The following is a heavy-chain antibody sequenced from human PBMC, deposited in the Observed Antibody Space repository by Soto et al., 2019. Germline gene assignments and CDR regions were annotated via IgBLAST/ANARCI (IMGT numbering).Heavy chain of an antibody. CDR2: ISAYNGNT. D-gene: IGHD6-6*01. Sequence: ASVKVSCRASGYTFTSYGMSWVRQAPGQGLEWMGWISAYNGNTNYAQKFQGRVTMTTDTSTSTAYMDLRSLRSDDTAVYYCAIEYSSSSDGFDYWGQGTLVTVSS. CDR3: AIEYSSSSDGFDY. J-gene: IGHJ4*02. V-gene: IGHV1-18*04. CDR1: GYTFTSYG.